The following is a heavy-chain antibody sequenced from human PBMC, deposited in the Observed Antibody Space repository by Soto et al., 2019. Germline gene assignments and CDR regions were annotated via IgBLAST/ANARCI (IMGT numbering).Heavy chain of an antibody. V-gene: IGHV4-4*07. CDR1: GGSMNSYY. Sequence: SKPLSLTCTVSGGSMNSYYWTWIRQPAGKGLEWIGRVYTSGGTHYNPSLKSRVTISVDTSKNQFSLRLISVTDADTAVYYGARGQRFSDWFDPWGQGTLVTV. J-gene: IGHJ5*02. D-gene: IGHD3-3*01. CDR3: ARGQRFSDWFDP. CDR2: VYTSGGT.